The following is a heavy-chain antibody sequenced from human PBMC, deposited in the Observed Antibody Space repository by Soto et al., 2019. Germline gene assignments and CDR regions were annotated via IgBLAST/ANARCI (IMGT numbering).Heavy chain of an antibody. CDR3: AREGGYSSSWYNFDY. J-gene: IGHJ4*02. V-gene: IGHV3-33*08. D-gene: IGHD6-13*01. Sequence: GGSLRLSCAASGFTFSSYSMNWVRQAPGKGLEWVAVIWYDGSNKYYADSVKGRFTISRDNSKNTLYLQMNSLRAEDTAVYYCAREGGYSSSWYNFDYWGQGTLVTVSS. CDR1: GFTFSSYS. CDR2: IWYDGSNK.